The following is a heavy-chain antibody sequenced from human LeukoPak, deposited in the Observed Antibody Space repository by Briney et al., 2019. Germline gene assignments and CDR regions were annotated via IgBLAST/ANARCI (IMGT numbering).Heavy chain of an antibody. D-gene: IGHD6-13*01. CDR3: ARVGSSWYAWFDP. CDR2: IYYSGST. J-gene: IGHJ5*02. Sequence: SETLSLTCTVSGGSISSSSYYWGWIRQPPGKGLEWIGSIYYSGSTYYNPSLKSRVTISVDTSKNQFSLKLSSVTAADTAVYYCARVGSSWYAWFDPWGQGTLVTVSS. V-gene: IGHV4-39*07. CDR1: GGSISSSSYY.